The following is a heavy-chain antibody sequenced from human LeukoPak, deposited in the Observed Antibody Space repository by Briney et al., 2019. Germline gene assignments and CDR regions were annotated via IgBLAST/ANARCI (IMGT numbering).Heavy chain of an antibody. D-gene: IGHD2-15*01. CDR3: ARERLGYCNGAYCPFDN. V-gene: IGHV4-61*02. CDR2: IYTNGGT. Sequence: SQTLSLTCTVSGGSISSGSDYWTWIRQPAGKGLEWIGRIYTNGGTDYKPSLKSRVTISLDASKNQFSLKLSSVTAADTAVYYCARERLGYCNGAYCPFDNWGQGTLVTVSS. J-gene: IGHJ4*02. CDR1: GGSISSGSDY.